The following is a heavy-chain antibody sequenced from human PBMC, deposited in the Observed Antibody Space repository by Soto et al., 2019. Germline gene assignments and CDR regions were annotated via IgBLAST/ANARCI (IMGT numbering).Heavy chain of an antibody. Sequence: PGGSLRLSCAASGFTFSSYGMHGVRQAPGKGLEWVAVISYDGSNKYYADSVKGRFTISRDNSKNTLYLQMNSLRAEDTAVYYCAKDQWYSSSSGPTDYWGQGTLVTVSS. V-gene: IGHV3-30*18. D-gene: IGHD6-6*01. CDR3: AKDQWYSSSSGPTDY. CDR2: ISYDGSNK. CDR1: GFTFSSYG. J-gene: IGHJ4*02.